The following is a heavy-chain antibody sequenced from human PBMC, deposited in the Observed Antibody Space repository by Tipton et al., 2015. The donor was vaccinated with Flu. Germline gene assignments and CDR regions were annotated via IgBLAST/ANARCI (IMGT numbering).Heavy chain of an antibody. D-gene: IGHD3-3*01. CDR1: GGPISSGGYY. CDR2: IYYSGST. J-gene: IGHJ6*02. CDR3: ARGGYYDFWSGYSHLFYGMDV. V-gene: IGHV4-31*03. Sequence: TLSLTCTVSGGPISSGGYYWSWIRQHPGKGLEWIGYIYYSGSTYYNPSLKSRVTISVDTSKNQFSLKLSSVTAADTAVYYCARGGYYDFWSGYSHLFYGMDVWGQGTTVTVSS.